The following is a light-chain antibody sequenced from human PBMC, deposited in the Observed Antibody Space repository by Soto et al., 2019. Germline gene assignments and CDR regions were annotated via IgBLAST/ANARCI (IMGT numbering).Light chain of an antibody. Sequence: DIVMTQSPDSLTVSLGGRATINCKSSQTLFSSADNRNYLGWYQQKPGQPPKLLIYWASTRESGVSDRFSGSGSGTDFTLTINNLQAEDVAVYYCLQYYDIAWTFGRGTKVETK. CDR3: LQYYDIAWT. CDR1: QTLFSSADNRNY. CDR2: WAS. J-gene: IGKJ1*01. V-gene: IGKV4-1*01.